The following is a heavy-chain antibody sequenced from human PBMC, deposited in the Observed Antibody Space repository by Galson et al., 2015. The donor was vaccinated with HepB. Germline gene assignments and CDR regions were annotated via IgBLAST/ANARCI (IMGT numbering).Heavy chain of an antibody. CDR2: IYYSGST. D-gene: IGHD2/OR15-2a*01. CDR3: ARGRGFRSIYFDY. Sequence: ETLSLTCPVSGGSISSSSYYWGWIRQPPRKGLERIGNIYYSGSTYYNPSLKSRVTISVDTSKNQFSLKLSSVTAADTAVYYCARGRGFRSIYFDYWGQGTLVTVSS. V-gene: IGHV4-39*07. J-gene: IGHJ4*02. CDR1: GGSISSSSYY.